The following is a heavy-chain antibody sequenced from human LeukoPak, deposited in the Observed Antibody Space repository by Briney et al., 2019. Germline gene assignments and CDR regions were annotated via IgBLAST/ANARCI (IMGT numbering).Heavy chain of an antibody. CDR1: GFTFTTYW. D-gene: IGHD3-16*01. J-gene: IGHJ6*02. V-gene: IGHV3-74*01. CDR2: INSDGSIT. Sequence: PGGSLRLSCAASGFTFTTYWMHWVRQAPGKGLVWVSHINSDGSITSYADSVKGRFTISRDNAKNTLYLQMNSLRAEDTAVYFCARGGGLDVWGQGATVTVSS. CDR3: ARGGGLDV.